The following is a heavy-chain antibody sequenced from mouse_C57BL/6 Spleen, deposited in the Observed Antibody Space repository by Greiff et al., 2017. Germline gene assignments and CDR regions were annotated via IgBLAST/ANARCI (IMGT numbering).Heavy chain of an antibody. CDR3: AMSPYYGSGDAMDY. CDR1: GYTFTSYW. CDR2: IDPSDSYT. Sequence: QVQLKQPGAELVMPWDSVTLSCTASGYTFTSYWMHWVQQTPGQGLEWIGEIDPSDSYTNYNQKFKGKSTLTVDKSSSTAYMQLSSLTSEDSAVYYCAMSPYYGSGDAMDYWGQGTSVTVSS. V-gene: IGHV1-69*01. D-gene: IGHD1-1*01. J-gene: IGHJ4*01.